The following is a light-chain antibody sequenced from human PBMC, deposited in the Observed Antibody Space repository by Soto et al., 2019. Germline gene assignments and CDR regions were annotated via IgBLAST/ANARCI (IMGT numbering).Light chain of an antibody. J-gene: IGKJ1*01. CDR1: QSVSGH. Sequence: EIVMTQSPATLSVSPGERVTLSCRASQSVSGHLAWYQQKPGQAPTLIISGASTRATGIPARFSGRGSGTEFTLTISSLQSEDFAVYYCHQYHYWWTFGQGTKVEIK. CDR2: GAS. CDR3: HQYHYWWT. V-gene: IGKV3-15*01.